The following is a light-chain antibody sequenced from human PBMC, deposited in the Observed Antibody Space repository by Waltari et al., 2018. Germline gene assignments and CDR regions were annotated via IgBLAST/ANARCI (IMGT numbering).Light chain of an antibody. CDR1: QGISSY. CDR2: AAS. CDR3: QQLSTYPLT. Sequence: DIQLTQSPSFLSASVGDRVTISCRASQGISSYLAWYQQTQRKAPKLLIYAASTLQSGVPSRFSGSASGTEFTLTINSLQPEDFATYYCQQLSTYPLTFGGGTKVQIK. J-gene: IGKJ4*01. V-gene: IGKV1-9*01.